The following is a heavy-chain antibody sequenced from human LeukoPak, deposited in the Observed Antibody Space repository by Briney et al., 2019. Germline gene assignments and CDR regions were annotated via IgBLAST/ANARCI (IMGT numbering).Heavy chain of an antibody. CDR2: ISSSSSYI. CDR3: ARGTRDCTNGVCFAFDI. CDR1: GFTLSSNT. V-gene: IGHV3-21*01. D-gene: IGHD2-8*01. Sequence: GGSLRLSCAASGFTLSSNTMNWVRQAPGKGLEWVSSISSSSSYIYHADSVKGRFTISRDNAKKSLYLQMNSLRAEDTAVYYCARGTRDCTNGVCFAFDIWGQGTMVTVSS. J-gene: IGHJ3*02.